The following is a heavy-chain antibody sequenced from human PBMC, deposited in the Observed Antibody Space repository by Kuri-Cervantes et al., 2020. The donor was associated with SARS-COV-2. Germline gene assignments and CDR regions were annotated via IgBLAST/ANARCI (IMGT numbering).Heavy chain of an antibody. CDR3: ARVWIAAAGTGFDL. CDR1: GFTFSSYG. CDR2: ISYDGSNK. V-gene: IGHV3-30*03. D-gene: IGHD6-13*01. J-gene: IGHJ4*02. Sequence: GESLKISCAASGFTFSSYGMHWVRQAPGKGLEWVAVISYDGSNKYYADSVKGRFTISRDNAKNMLYLQMNSLRDEDTSVYYCARVWIAAAGTGFDLWGQGTLVTVSS.